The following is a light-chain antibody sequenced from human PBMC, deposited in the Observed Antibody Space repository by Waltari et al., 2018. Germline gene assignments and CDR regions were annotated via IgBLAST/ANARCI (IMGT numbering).Light chain of an antibody. J-gene: IGKJ4*01. V-gene: IGKV1-5*03. CDR2: KAS. CDR1: QSISSL. CDR3: QQYNTYPLT. Sequence: LQMTQSPSTLSASVGDRVTLTCRASQSISSLLAWYQQKPGKAPKLLLYKASSLESGVPSRFSGSGSGTEFTLTISSLQPDDFATYYCQQYNTYPLTFGGGTKVEIK.